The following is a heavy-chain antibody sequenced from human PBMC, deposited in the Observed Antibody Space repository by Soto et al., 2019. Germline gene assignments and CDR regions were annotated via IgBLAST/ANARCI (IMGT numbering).Heavy chain of an antibody. CDR3: ARGEVGGWRRVDY. Sequence: QVQLVQSGAEVKKPGSSVKVSCKASGGTFSSYTISWVRQAPGQGLEWMGRIIPILGIANYAQKFQGRVTITADKSTSTAHIELSSLRSEDTAVYYCARGEVGGWRRVDYWGQGTPVTGSS. V-gene: IGHV1-69*02. CDR1: GGTFSSYT. CDR2: IIPILGIA. D-gene: IGHD6-19*01. J-gene: IGHJ4*02.